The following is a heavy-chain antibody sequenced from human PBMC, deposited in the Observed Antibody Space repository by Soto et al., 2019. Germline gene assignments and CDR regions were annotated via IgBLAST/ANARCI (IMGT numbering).Heavy chain of an antibody. CDR3: ARVNDYVWGSYPNRGYFDY. CDR1: GGTFSSYA. D-gene: IGHD3-16*02. Sequence: SVKVSCKASGGTFSSYAISWVRQAPGQGLEWMGGIIPIFGTANYAQKFQGRVTITADESTSTAYMELSSLRSEDTAVYYCARVNDYVWGSYPNRGYFDYWCQGTLVTVSS. J-gene: IGHJ4*02. V-gene: IGHV1-69*13. CDR2: IIPIFGTA.